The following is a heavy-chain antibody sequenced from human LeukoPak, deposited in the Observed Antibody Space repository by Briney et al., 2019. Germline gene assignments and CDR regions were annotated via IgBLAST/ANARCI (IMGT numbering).Heavy chain of an antibody. J-gene: IGHJ4*02. CDR3: ATGRSIRYFDY. Sequence: PSETLSLTCTVSGVSIFSSYWNWVRQPPGKGLEWIGYVHYSGSTNYNPSLKSRVTISVDTSKGQFSLKLSSATAADTAVYYCATGRSIRYFDYWGQGTLLTVSS. CDR2: VHYSGST. D-gene: IGHD3-9*01. CDR1: GVSIFSSY. V-gene: IGHV4-59*12.